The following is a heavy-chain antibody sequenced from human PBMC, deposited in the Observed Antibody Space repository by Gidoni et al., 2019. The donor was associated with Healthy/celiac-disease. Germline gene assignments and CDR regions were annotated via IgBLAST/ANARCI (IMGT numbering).Heavy chain of an antibody. V-gene: IGHV5-51*01. Sequence: EVQLVQSGAEVKKPGESLKISCKGSGYSFTSYWIGWVRQMPGKGLEWMGIIYPGDSDTRYSPSFQGQVTISADKSISTAYLQWSSLKASDTAMYYCARHGGVFRYYYDSSGPRLLDYWGQGTLVTVSS. CDR2: IYPGDSDT. D-gene: IGHD3-22*01. CDR3: ARHGGVFRYYYDSSGPRLLDY. CDR1: GYSFTSYW. J-gene: IGHJ4*02.